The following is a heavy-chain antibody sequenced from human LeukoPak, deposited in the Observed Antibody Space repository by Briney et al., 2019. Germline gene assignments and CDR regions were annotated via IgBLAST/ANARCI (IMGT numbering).Heavy chain of an antibody. CDR3: AKDGEVLEPDYYYYYMDV. Sequence: GGSLRLSCAASGFIFSSYGMHWVRQAPGKGLEWVAFIRYDGSNKYYADSVKGRFTISRDNSKNTLYLQMNTLRAEDTAVYYCAKDGEVLEPDYYYYYMDVWGKGTTVTVSS. V-gene: IGHV3-30*02. J-gene: IGHJ6*03. CDR1: GFIFSSYG. D-gene: IGHD3-10*01. CDR2: IRYDGSNK.